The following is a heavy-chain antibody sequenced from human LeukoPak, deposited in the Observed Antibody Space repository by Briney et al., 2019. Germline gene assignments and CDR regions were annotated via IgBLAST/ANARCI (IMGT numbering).Heavy chain of an antibody. D-gene: IGHD2-2*02. CDR3: ARTPDCSSTSCYRRYYFDY. V-gene: IGHV1-69*04. CDR1: GGTFCSYA. CDR2: IIPLLGIA. Sequence: GASVKVSCKASGGTFCSYAISWVRQAPGQGLEWMGRIIPLLGIANYAQKFQGRVTITADKSTSTAYMELSSLRSEDTAVYYCARTPDCSSTSCYRRYYFDYWGQGTLVTVSS. J-gene: IGHJ4*02.